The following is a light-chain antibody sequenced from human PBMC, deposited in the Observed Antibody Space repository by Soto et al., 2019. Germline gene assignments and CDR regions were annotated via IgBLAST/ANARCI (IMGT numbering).Light chain of an antibody. V-gene: IGKV3-11*01. CDR3: QHRSNWPLT. Sequence: EIVLTQSPATLSLSPGERATLSCRASQSVSSSLAWYQQKPGQAPRLLIYDASNWATGIPARFSGSGSGTDFTLTISCLEPEDFAVYYCQHRSNWPLTFGGGTKVQI. J-gene: IGKJ4*01. CDR2: DAS. CDR1: QSVSSS.